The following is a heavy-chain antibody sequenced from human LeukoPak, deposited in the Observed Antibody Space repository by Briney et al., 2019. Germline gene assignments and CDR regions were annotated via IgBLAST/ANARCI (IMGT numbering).Heavy chain of an antibody. CDR3: ARDPYYYHSGSYYKRGNWLDL. J-gene: IGHJ5*02. D-gene: IGHD3-10*01. CDR2: INPNSGGT. Sequence: ASVKVSCKASGYTFTGYYMHWVRQAPGQGLEWMGRINPNSGGTNYAQKFQGRVTMTRDTAISTAYMELSRLRSDDTAAYSCARDPYYYHSGSYYKRGNWLDLWGQGTLVSVSS. V-gene: IGHV1-2*06. CDR1: GYTFTGYY.